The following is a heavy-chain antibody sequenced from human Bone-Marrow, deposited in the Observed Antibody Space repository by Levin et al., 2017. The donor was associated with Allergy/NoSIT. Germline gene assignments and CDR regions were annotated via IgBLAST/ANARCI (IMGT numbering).Heavy chain of an antibody. J-gene: IGHJ3*02. Sequence: GESLKISCAASGFTVSSNYMSWVRQAPGKGLEWVSVIYSGGSTYYADSVKGRFTISRDNSKNTLYLQMNSLRAEDTAVYYCARDRWADCSGGSCYSDAFDIWGQGTMVTVSS. CDR2: IYSGGST. V-gene: IGHV3-66*01. D-gene: IGHD2-15*01. CDR1: GFTVSSNY. CDR3: ARDRWADCSGGSCYSDAFDI.